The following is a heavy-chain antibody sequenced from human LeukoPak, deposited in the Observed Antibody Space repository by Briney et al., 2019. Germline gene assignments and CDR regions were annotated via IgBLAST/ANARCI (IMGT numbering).Heavy chain of an antibody. CDR1: GGTFSSYS. CDR3: ARDRPAARAFDI. D-gene: IGHD6-13*01. Sequence: ASVKVSCKASGGTFSSYSISWVRRAPGQGLEWMGWISAYNGNTNYAQKLQGRVTMTTDTSTSTAYMELRSLRSDDTAVYYCARDRPAARAFDIWGQGTMVTVSS. J-gene: IGHJ3*02. CDR2: ISAYNGNT. V-gene: IGHV1-18*01.